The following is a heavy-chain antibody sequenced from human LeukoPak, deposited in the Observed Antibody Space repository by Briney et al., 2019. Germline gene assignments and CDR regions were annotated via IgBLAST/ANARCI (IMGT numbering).Heavy chain of an antibody. Sequence: SETLSLTCAVYGGSFSGYYWSWIRQPPGRGLEWIGYIYYSGSTNYNPSLKSRVTISVDTSKNQFSLKLSSVTAADTAVYYCAREPHSMKYYYGSGSLAGILDVWGKGTTVTVSS. V-gene: IGHV4-59*01. D-gene: IGHD3-10*01. CDR2: IYYSGST. J-gene: IGHJ6*04. CDR3: AREPHSMKYYYGSGSLAGILDV. CDR1: GGSFSGYY.